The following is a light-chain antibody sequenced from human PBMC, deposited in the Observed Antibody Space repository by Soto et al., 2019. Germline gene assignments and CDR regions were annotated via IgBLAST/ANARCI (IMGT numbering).Light chain of an antibody. CDR3: QSYDSSLSGWV. V-gene: IGLV1-40*01. Sequence: QSVLTQPPSVSGAPGQRVTISCTGSSSNIGAGYDVHWYQQLPGTAPNLLIYGNSHRPSGVPDRFSGSKSGTSASLAITGLQAEDEADYYCQSYDSSLSGWVFGGGTQLTVL. CDR1: SSNIGAGYD. J-gene: IGLJ3*02. CDR2: GNS.